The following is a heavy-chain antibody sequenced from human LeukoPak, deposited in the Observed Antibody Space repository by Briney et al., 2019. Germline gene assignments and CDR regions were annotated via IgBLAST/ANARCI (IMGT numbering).Heavy chain of an antibody. D-gene: IGHD4-23*01. Sequence: GRSLRLSCAASGFTFSSYAMHWVRQAPGKGLEWGAVISYDGSNKYYADSVKGRFTISRDNSKNTLYLQMNSLRAEDTAVYYCARVGLDYGGNRVVRHWGQGTLVTVSS. CDR3: ARVGLDYGGNRVVRH. J-gene: IGHJ4*02. CDR1: GFTFSSYA. V-gene: IGHV3-30*04. CDR2: ISYDGSNK.